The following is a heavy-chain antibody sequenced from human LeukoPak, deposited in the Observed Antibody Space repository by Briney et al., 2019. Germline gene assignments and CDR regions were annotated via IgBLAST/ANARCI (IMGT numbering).Heavy chain of an antibody. CDR1: GFTFSSYS. Sequence: GGSLRLSCAASGFTFSSYSMNWVRQAPGKGLEWVSSISSSSSYIYYADSVKGRFTISRDNAKNSLYLQMNSLRAGDTAVYYCARDNLGGIGGQGEGFDYWGQGTLVTVSS. J-gene: IGHJ4*02. V-gene: IGHV3-21*01. CDR3: ARDNLGGIGGQGEGFDY. D-gene: IGHD3-10*01. CDR2: ISSSSSYI.